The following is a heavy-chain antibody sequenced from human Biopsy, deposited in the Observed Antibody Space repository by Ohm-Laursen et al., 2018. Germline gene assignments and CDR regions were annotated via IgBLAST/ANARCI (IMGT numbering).Heavy chain of an antibody. CDR2: IIPVSDTA. V-gene: IGHV1-69*06. CDR3: ASSSYCGRTTCYQNYGMDV. D-gene: IGHD2-2*01. Sequence: SVKVSCKASGGTFSNYAISWVRQAPGQGLEWLGGIIPVSDTANYAQKFQGRVTITADKPTSTAYMELSSLRSEDTAQYYCASSSYCGRTTCYQNYGMDVWGQGTTVTVSS. CDR1: GGTFSNYA. J-gene: IGHJ6*01.